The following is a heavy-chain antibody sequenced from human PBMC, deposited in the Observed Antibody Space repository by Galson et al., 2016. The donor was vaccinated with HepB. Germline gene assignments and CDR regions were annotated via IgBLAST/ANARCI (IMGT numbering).Heavy chain of an antibody. D-gene: IGHD2-2*01. J-gene: IGHJ4*02. CDR2: FIAVFGTT. CDR1: GDTFSSYI. V-gene: IGHV1-69*13. CDR3: TRDRGQYYAL. Sequence: SVKVSCKASGDTFSSYIISWVRQAPGQGLEWMGEFIAVFGTTNYAQRFQGRVTITADESTSTAYMALTGLTSEATAVYYCTRDRGQYYALWGQGTLVTVSS.